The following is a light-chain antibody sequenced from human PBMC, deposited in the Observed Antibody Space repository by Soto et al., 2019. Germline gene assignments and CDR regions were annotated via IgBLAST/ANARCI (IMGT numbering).Light chain of an antibody. CDR3: SSYTRSHPLV. CDR1: SSDVGGYNY. CDR2: EVT. V-gene: IGLV2-14*01. Sequence: QSALTQPASVSGSPGQSITISCTGTSSDVGGYNYVSWYQQHPGKAPKLMIYEVTNRPSGVSNRFSGSKSDNTASLTISGLQAEDEADYYCSSYTRSHPLVFGGGTKLTVL. J-gene: IGLJ2*01.